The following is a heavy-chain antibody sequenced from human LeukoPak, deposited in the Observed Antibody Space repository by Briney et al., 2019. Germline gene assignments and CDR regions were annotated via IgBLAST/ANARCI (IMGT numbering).Heavy chain of an antibody. Sequence: GRSLRLSCAASGFTFSSYAMHWVRQAPGKGLEWVAVISYDGSNKYYADSVKGRFTISRDNSKNTLYLQMNSLRAEDTAVYYCAKDKSYGSGSYQFDFWGQGTLVTVSS. CDR2: ISYDGSNK. CDR3: AKDKSYGSGSYQFDF. V-gene: IGHV3-30-3*01. CDR1: GFTFSSYA. J-gene: IGHJ4*02. D-gene: IGHD3-10*01.